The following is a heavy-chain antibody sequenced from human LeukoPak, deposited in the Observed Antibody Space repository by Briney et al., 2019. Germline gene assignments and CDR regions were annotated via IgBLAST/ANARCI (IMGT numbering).Heavy chain of an antibody. J-gene: IGHJ4*02. CDR2: IRSKANSYAT. V-gene: IGHV3-73*01. CDR3: ARGGPAAGRFDY. D-gene: IGHD6-13*01. Sequence: GGSLRLSCAASGFTFSGSAMHWVRQASGKGLEWVGRIRSKANSYATAYAASVKGRFTISRDDSKNTAYLQMNSLRAEDTAVYYCARGGPAAGRFDYWGQGTLVTVSS. CDR1: GFTFSGSA.